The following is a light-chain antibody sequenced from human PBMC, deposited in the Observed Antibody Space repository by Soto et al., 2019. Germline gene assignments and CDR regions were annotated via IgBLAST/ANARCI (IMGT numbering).Light chain of an antibody. J-gene: IGKJ3*01. CDR2: GAS. Sequence: EIVLTQSPGTLSLSPGERATLSCRASQSVSSSYLAWYQQKPGQAPRLLIYGASSRATGIPDRLSGSESGTDFTLTISRLEPEDFAVYYCQQYGSSLFTFGPGTTVDIK. CDR3: QQYGSSLFT. CDR1: QSVSSSY. V-gene: IGKV3-20*01.